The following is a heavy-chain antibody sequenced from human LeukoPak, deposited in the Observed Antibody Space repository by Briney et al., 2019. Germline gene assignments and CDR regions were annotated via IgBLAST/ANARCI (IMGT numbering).Heavy chain of an antibody. CDR1: GGSFSGYY. CDR3: ARGAGNYYDSSGFRVLYYYYYGMDV. CDR2: INHSGST. J-gene: IGHJ6*02. Sequence: SETLSLTCAVYGGSFSGYYWSWIRQPPGKGLEWIGEINHSGSTNYNPSLKSRVTISVDTSKNQFSLKLSSVTAADTAVYYCARGAGNYYDSSGFRVLYYYYYGMDVWGQGTTVTVSS. D-gene: IGHD3-22*01. V-gene: IGHV4-34*01.